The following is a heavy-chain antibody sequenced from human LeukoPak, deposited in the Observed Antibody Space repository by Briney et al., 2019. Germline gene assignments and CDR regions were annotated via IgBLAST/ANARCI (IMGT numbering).Heavy chain of an antibody. CDR2: IYSSGST. V-gene: IGHV4-4*07. Sequence: SETLSLTCTVSGGSISTYDWTWIRQPAGKGLEWIGRIYSSGSTNSNPSLKSRVTMSVDTSKNQFSLKLTSVTAADTAVYYCARLSLYSSSTFEYWGQGAQVTVSS. D-gene: IGHD3-22*01. CDR1: GGSISTYD. J-gene: IGHJ4*02. CDR3: ARLSLYSSSTFEY.